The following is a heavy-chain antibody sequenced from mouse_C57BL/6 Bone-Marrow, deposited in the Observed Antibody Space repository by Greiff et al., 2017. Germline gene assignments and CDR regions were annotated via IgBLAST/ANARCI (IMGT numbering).Heavy chain of an antibody. CDR2: IDPENGDT. J-gene: IGHJ3*01. CDR1: GFNIKDDY. D-gene: IGHD4-1*01. Sequence: VQLQQSGAELVRPGASVKLSCTASGFNIKDDYMHWVQQRPEQGLEWIGWIDPENGDTEYAAKFQGKATITADTSSNTAYLQLSSLTSEDTAVYYCTDWEGAYWGQGTPVTVSA. V-gene: IGHV14-4*01. CDR3: TDWEGAY.